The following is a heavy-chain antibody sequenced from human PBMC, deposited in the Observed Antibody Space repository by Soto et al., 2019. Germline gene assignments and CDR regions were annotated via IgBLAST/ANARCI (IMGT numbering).Heavy chain of an antibody. Sequence: QVQLVQSGAEVKKPGASVKVSCKASGYTFTSYGISWVRQAPGQGLEWMGWISAYNGNTNYAQKLQGRVTMTTDTXTXTAYMELRSLRSDDTAVYYCARESSGRTHSYYGMDVWGQGTTVTVSS. V-gene: IGHV1-18*01. D-gene: IGHD2-15*01. J-gene: IGHJ6*02. CDR3: ARESSGRTHSYYGMDV. CDR2: ISAYNGNT. CDR1: GYTFTSYG.